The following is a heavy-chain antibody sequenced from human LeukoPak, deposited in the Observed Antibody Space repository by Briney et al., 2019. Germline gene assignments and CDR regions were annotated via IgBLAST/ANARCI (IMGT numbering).Heavy chain of an antibody. CDR2: IYTSGST. Sequence: PSETLSLTCTISGGSISSYYWSWIRQPAGKGLEWIGRIYTSGSTNYNPSLKSRVTMSVDTSKNQFSLKLSSVTAADTAVYYCARGLGIAAVGTSLDYWGQGTLVTVSS. CDR3: ARGLGIAAVGTSLDY. D-gene: IGHD6-13*01. CDR1: GGSISSYY. J-gene: IGHJ4*02. V-gene: IGHV4-4*07.